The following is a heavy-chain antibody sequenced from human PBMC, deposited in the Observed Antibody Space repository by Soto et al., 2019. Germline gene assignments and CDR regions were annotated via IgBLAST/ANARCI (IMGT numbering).Heavy chain of an antibody. CDR2: IYHTGSS. V-gene: IGHV4-30-2*01. Sequence: QVQLQESGSGLVRPSQTLSLTCTVSGGSISGGYSWGWIRQPPGKGLEWIGYIYHTGSSHYSPSLKKRVPMSVDKSTNHFSLRLTSVTAADTAVYFCAKEGDYSAFDIWGQGTMVIVSS. CDR3: AKEGDYSAFDI. D-gene: IGHD4-17*01. CDR1: GGSISGGYS. J-gene: IGHJ3*02.